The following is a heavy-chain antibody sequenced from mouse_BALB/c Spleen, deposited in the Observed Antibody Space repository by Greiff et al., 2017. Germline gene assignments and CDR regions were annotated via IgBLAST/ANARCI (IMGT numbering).Heavy chain of an antibody. V-gene: IGHV14-3*02. CDR1: GFNITDTY. J-gene: IGHJ2*01. CDR2: IDPANGNT. D-gene: IGHD1-1*01. Sequence: VQLQQSGAELVKPGASVKLSCTASGFNITDTYMHWVKQRPEQGLEWIGRIDPANGNTNYDPKFQGKATITADTSSYTAYLQLSSLTSEDTAVYYYARSYYGSSHFDYWGQGTTLTGSP. CDR3: ARSYYGSSHFDY.